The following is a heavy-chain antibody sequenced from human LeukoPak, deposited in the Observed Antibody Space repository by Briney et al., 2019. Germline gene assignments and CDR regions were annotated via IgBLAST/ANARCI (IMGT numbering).Heavy chain of an antibody. CDR3: ATPLVRGVDYFDD. CDR2: IYYSGST. D-gene: IGHD3-10*01. V-gene: IGHV4-39*01. CDR1: VGSISSSSYY. Sequence: PSETLSLTCTVSVGSISSSSYYWGWIRQPPGKGLEWIGRIYYSGSTYYNPSLKSRVTISVDTSKSQFSLKLSSVAAADTAVYYCATPLVRGVDYFDDWGQGTLVTVSS. J-gene: IGHJ4*02.